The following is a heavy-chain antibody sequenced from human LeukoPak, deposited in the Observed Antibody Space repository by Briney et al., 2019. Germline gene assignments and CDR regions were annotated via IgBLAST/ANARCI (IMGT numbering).Heavy chain of an antibody. Sequence: SVKVSCKASGGTFSSYAISWVRQAPGQGLEWMGRIIPIFGTANYAQKFQGRVTITTDESTSTAYMELSSLRSEDTAVYYCARTRPHYDFWSGSNLRGPSYFDYWGQGTLVTVSS. D-gene: IGHD3-3*01. CDR3: ARTRPHYDFWSGSNLRGPSYFDY. CDR1: GGTFSSYA. CDR2: IIPIFGTA. J-gene: IGHJ4*02. V-gene: IGHV1-69*05.